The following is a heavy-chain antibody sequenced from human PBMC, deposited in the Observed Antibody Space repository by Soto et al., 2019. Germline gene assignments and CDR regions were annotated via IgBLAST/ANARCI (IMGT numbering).Heavy chain of an antibody. V-gene: IGHV3-23*01. Sequence: EVQLLESGGGLVQPGGSLRLSCAASGFFFSSYAMSWVRQAPGKGLEWVSGIGGSGGYKSYADSVKGRFTISRDNSKNTLYLQRESLGAEGTAVYYCAKDAAMVSSTFNYFDYWGQGTLVAVSS. J-gene: IGHJ4*02. D-gene: IGHD6-13*01. CDR2: IGGSGGYK. CDR1: GFFFSSYA. CDR3: AKDAAMVSSTFNYFDY.